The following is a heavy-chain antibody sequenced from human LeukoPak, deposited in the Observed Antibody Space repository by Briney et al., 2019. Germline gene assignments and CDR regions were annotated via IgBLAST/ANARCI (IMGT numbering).Heavy chain of an antibody. CDR3: TRDCISTTCYINWFDP. CDR2: ISSSTTNI. D-gene: IGHD2-2*02. CDR1: GFTFSSYS. J-gene: IGHJ5*02. V-gene: IGHV3-21*01. Sequence: PGGSLRLSCAASGFTFSSYSMDWVRQAPGKGLEWVSSISSSTTNIYYADSVKGRFTISRDNAKNSLYLQMNSLRAEDTAVYYCTRDCISTTCYINWFDPWGQGTLVTVSS.